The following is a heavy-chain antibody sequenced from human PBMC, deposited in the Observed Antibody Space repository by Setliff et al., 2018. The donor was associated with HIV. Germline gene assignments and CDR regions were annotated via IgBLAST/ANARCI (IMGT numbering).Heavy chain of an antibody. D-gene: IGHD1-1*01. CDR1: GGSFSGYY. CDR3: ARAFAGFYYYGMDV. V-gene: IGHV4-34*01. Sequence: SETLSLTCAVYGGSFSGYYWNWIRQPPGKGLEWIGEINHSGSTNYNPSLKSRVTISVDTSKNQFSLKLSSVTAVDTAVYYCARAFAGFYYYGMDVWGQGTTVTVSS. J-gene: IGHJ6*02. CDR2: INHSGST.